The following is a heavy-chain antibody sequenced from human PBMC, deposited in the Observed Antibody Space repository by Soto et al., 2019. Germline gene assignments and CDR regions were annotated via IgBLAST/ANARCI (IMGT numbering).Heavy chain of an antibody. CDR1: GFTFNRDW. V-gene: IGHV3-7*01. CDR3: TRTISALPGDDY. Sequence: PGVSLRLSCAASGFTFNRDWMGWVRQAPGKGPEWLANIKQDGSERYYVDSVKGRFTISRDNVKSSVYLQMNSLRAEDTAVYYCTRTISALPGDDYWGQGTLVTVSS. D-gene: IGHD6-6*01. CDR2: IKQDGSER. J-gene: IGHJ4*02.